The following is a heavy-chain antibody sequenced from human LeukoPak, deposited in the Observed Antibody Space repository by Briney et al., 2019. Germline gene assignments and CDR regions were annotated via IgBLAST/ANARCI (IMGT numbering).Heavy chain of an antibody. Sequence: TSETLSLTCAVYGGSFSGYYWSWIRQPPGKGLEWIGEINHSGSTNYNPSLKSRVTISVDTSKNQFSLKLSSVTAADTAVYHCAGDYYDSSGYAYWGQGTLVTVSS. CDR2: INHSGST. CDR1: GGSFSGYY. J-gene: IGHJ4*02. D-gene: IGHD3-22*01. V-gene: IGHV4-34*01. CDR3: AGDYYDSSGYAY.